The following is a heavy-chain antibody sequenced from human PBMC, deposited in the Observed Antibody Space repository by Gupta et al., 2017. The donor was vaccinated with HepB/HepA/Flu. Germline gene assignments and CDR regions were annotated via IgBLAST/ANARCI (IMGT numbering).Heavy chain of an antibody. J-gene: IGHJ4*02. Sequence: QVQLQQWGAGLLKPSDPLSLPCAVHGGSFSGYYWRWIRRPPGQGLEWIGAINHSGRTNYNPSLKSRVTISVDTSKNQFSLKLSSVTAADTAGYYCARGEYDFWSVYYYGGFDYWGQGTLVTVSS. D-gene: IGHD3-3*01. V-gene: IGHV4-34*01. CDR3: ARGEYDFWSVYYYGGFDY. CDR2: INHSGRT. CDR1: GGSFSGYY.